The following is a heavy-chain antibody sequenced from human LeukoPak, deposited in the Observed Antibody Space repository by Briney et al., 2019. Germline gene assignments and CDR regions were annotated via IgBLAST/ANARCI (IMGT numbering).Heavy chain of an antibody. V-gene: IGHV7-4-1*02. Sequence: ASVKVSCKASGYTFINYAMNWVRQAPGQGLQWMGWINTNTENPTYAQDFTGRFVFSLDTSISTAYLQISSLKPEDTAVYYCTRSSGNYWFDYWGQGTLVTVSS. CDR3: TRSSGNYWFDY. CDR2: INTNTENP. D-gene: IGHD1-26*01. J-gene: IGHJ4*02. CDR1: GYTFINYA.